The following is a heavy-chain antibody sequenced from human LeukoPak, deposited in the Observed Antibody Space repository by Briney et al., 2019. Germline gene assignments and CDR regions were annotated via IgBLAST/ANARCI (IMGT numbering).Heavy chain of an antibody. CDR2: IYYTGKI. Sequence: PSETLSLTCAVSGGSINSHYWGWVRQPPGKGLQWIGDIYYTGKINYNPSLKSRVTITLDTSKDHLSLNLTSVLAADTAIYYCVRRDTGWNYFDYWGQGILVTVSS. CDR1: GGSINSHY. D-gene: IGHD6-19*01. V-gene: IGHV4-59*08. J-gene: IGHJ4*02. CDR3: VRRDTGWNYFDY.